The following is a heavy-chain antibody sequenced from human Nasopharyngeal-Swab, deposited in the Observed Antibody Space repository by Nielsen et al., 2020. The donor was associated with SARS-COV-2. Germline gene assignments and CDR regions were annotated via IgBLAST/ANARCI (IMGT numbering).Heavy chain of an antibody. V-gene: IGHV5-51*01. J-gene: IGHJ4*02. CDR3: ARHSIVEAVLPPKDFDY. D-gene: IGHD1-26*01. CDR1: GYSFTSYW. Sequence: GESLKISCKGSGYSFTSYWIGWVRQMPGKGLEWMGIIYPGDSDTRYSPSFQGQVTISADKSISTAYLQWSRLKASDTAMYYCARHSIVEAVLPPKDFDYWGQGTLVTVSS. CDR2: IYPGDSDT.